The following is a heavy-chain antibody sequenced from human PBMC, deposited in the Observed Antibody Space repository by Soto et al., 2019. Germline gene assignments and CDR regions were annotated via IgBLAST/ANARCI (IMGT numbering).Heavy chain of an antibody. J-gene: IGHJ4*02. CDR1: GGFIISDY. V-gene: IGHV4-59*12. Sequence: SETLSLTCTVSGGFIISDYWIWIRQPPGKGLEWIGYIYYSGSTNYNPSLKSRVTISVDTSKNQFSLKLSSVTAADTAVYYCARDPSNTSGNKLYLDYWGQGTPVTVSS. D-gene: IGHD2-2*01. CDR2: IYYSGST. CDR3: ARDPSNTSGNKLYLDY.